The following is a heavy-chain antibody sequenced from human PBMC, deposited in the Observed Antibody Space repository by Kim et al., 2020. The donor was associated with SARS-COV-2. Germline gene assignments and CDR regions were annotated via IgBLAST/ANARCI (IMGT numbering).Heavy chain of an antibody. J-gene: IGHJ6*02. V-gene: IGHV4-4*02. Sequence: SETLSLTCAVSGGSISSSNWWSWVRQPPGKGLEWIGEIYHSGSTNYNPSLKSRVTISVDKSKNQFSLKLSSVTAADTAVYYCATQDYYDSSGYFNPYYYYYGMDVWCQGPTVTVSS. CDR2: IYHSGST. CDR3: ATQDYYDSSGYFNPYYYYYGMDV. D-gene: IGHD3-22*01. CDR1: GGSISSSNW.